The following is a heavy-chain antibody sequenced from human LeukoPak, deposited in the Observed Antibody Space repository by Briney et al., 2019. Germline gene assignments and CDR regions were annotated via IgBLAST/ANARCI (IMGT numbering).Heavy chain of an antibody. CDR1: GYTFTGYY. CDR2: INPNSGGT. Sequence: ASVKVSCKASGYTFTGYYMHWVRQAPGQGLEWMGWINPNSGGTNYAQKFQGRVTMTRDTPISTAYMELSRLRSDDTAVYSCARSRTGSGFLFDYWGQGTLVTVSS. J-gene: IGHJ4*02. D-gene: IGHD3-10*01. V-gene: IGHV1-2*02. CDR3: ARSRTGSGFLFDY.